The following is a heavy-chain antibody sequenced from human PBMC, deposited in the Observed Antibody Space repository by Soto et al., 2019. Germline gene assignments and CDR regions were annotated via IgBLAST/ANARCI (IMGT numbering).Heavy chain of an antibody. CDR3: ARDRGIAARGYYYGMDV. V-gene: IGHV4-61*01. CDR1: GGSVSSGSYY. Sequence: QVQLQESGPGLVKPSETLSLTCTVSGGSVSSGSYYWSWIRQPPGKGLEWIGYIYYSGSTNYNPSLKSRVTISVDTSKNQFSLKLSSVTAADTAVYYCARDRGIAARGYYYGMDVWGQGTTVTVSS. D-gene: IGHD6-6*01. J-gene: IGHJ6*02. CDR2: IYYSGST.